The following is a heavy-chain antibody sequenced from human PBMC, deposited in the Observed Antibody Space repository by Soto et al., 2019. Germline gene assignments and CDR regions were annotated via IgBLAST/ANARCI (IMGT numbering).Heavy chain of an antibody. CDR3: ERTKVTTPGSYYYYYAMDV. Sequence: SETLSLTCTVSGGSISSYYWSWIRQPPGKGLEWIGYIYYSGSTNYNPSLKSRVTISVDTSKNQFSLKLSSVTAADTAVYYCERTKVTTPGSYYYYYAMDVWGQGTTVTVSS. J-gene: IGHJ6*02. CDR2: IYYSGST. V-gene: IGHV4-59*01. CDR1: GGSISSYY. D-gene: IGHD4-17*01.